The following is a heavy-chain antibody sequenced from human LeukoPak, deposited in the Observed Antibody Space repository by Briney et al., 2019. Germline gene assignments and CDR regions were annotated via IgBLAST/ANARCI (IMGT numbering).Heavy chain of an antibody. CDR2: IYYSGST. D-gene: IGHD6-19*01. J-gene: IGHJ4*02. CDR1: GGSISSYY. CDR3: AREPREYSSGFFDY. Sequence: SETLSLTCTVSGGSISSYYWSWLRQPPGKGLVWIGYIYYSGSTNYNTSLKSRVTISVDTSKTQFSLKLSSVTAADTAVYYCAREPREYSSGFFDYWGQGTLVTVSS. V-gene: IGHV4-59*01.